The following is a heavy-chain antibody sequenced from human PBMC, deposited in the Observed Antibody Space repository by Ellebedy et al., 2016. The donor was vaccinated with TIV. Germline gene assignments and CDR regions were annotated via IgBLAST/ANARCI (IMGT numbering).Heavy chain of an antibody. CDR2: ISGSGGST. V-gene: IGHV3-23*01. CDR1: GFTFSSYA. J-gene: IGHJ6*03. D-gene: IGHD6-13*01. Sequence: GGSLRLXXAASGFTFSSYAMSWVRQAPGKGLEWVSAISGSGGSTYYADSVKGRYTISRDNSKNTRYLQMNSLRAEDTAVYYCAKGSAEQDYYYYSYMDVWGKGTTVTVSS. CDR3: AKGSAEQDYYYYSYMDV.